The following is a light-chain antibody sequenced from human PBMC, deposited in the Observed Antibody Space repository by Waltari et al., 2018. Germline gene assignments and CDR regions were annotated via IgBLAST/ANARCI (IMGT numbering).Light chain of an antibody. CDR1: SSTVGGSNY. J-gene: IGLJ3*02. CDR2: EVS. Sequence: QSALPQPPSASGSPGQSVPISCPGTSSTVGGSNYVSWYQQHPGKAPKLMIYEVSKRPSGVPDRFSGSKSGNTASLTVSGLQAEDEADYYCSSYAGSFEVFGGGTKLTVL. V-gene: IGLV2-8*01. CDR3: SSYAGSFEV.